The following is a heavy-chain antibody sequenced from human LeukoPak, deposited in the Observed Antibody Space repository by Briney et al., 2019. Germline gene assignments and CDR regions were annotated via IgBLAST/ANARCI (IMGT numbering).Heavy chain of an antibody. CDR3: ARGRMAPTKHFDY. D-gene: IGHD5-24*01. J-gene: IGHJ4*02. CDR2: INHSGST. CDR1: GGSISSSNW. V-gene: IGHV4-4*02. Sequence: SGTLSLTCAVSGGSISSSNWWSWVRQPPGKGLEWIGEINHSGSTNYNPSLKSRVTISVDTSKNQFSLKLSSVTAADTAVYYCARGRMAPTKHFDYWGQGTLVTVSS.